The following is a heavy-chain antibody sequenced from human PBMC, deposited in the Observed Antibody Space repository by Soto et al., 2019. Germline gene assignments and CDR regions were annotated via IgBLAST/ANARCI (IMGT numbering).Heavy chain of an antibody. V-gene: IGHV4-31*03. CDR3: ARSPAY. Sequence: QVQLQESGPGLVKPSQTLSLTCTVSGGSISSGGYYWSWIRQHPGKGLEWIGYIYYSGSTYYNPSLKRRATISVATSKTPSSLKLSSVTAAATAVSYCARSPAYWAQGTLVTVSS. CDR2: IYYSGST. J-gene: IGHJ4*02. CDR1: GGSISSGGYY.